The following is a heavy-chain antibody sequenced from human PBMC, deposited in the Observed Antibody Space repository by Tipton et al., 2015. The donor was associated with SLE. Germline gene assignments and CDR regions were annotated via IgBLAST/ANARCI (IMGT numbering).Heavy chain of an antibody. CDR3: ARAPIAAAGFDP. CDR2: ISSSSSYI. J-gene: IGHJ5*02. D-gene: IGHD6-13*01. V-gene: IGHV3-11*06. Sequence: SLRLSCAASGFTFSDYYMSWIRQAPGKGLEWVSYISSSSSYIYYADSVKGRFTISRDNAKNSLYLQMNSLRAEDTAVYYCARAPIAAAGFDPWGQGTLVTVSS. CDR1: GFTFSDYY.